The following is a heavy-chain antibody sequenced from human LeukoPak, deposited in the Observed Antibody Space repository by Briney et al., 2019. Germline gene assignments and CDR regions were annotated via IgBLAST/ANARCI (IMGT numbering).Heavy chain of an antibody. CDR3: AKDLRRITMIVVVITTISASGAFDI. V-gene: IGHV3-23*01. CDR1: GFTFSSYA. J-gene: IGHJ3*02. CDR2: ISGSGGST. D-gene: IGHD3-22*01. Sequence: GGSLRLSCAASGFTFSSYAMSWVRQAPGKGLEWVSAISGSGGSTYYADSVKGRFTISRDNSKNTLYLQMNSLRAEDTAVYYCAKDLRRITMIVVVITTISASGAFDIRGQGTMVTVSS.